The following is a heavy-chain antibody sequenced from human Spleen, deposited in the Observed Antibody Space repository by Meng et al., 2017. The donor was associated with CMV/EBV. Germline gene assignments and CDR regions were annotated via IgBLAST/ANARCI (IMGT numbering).Heavy chain of an antibody. CDR3: ASGWLHLDY. CDR2: IIPILGIA. Sequence: SVKVSCKASGYTFTSYDINWVRQATGQGLEWMGRIIPILGIANYAQKFQGRVTITADKSTSTAYMELSSLRSEDTAVYYCASGWLHLDYWGQGTLVTVSS. V-gene: IGHV1-69*04. D-gene: IGHD5-12*01. CDR1: GYTFTSYD. J-gene: IGHJ4*02.